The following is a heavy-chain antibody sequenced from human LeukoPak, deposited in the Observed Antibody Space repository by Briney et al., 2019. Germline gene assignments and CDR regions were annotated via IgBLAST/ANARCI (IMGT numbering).Heavy chain of an antibody. Sequence: GESLKMSCKGSGYSFTSYWISWVRQMPGKGLEWMGRIDPSDSYTNYSPSFQGHVTISADKSISTAYLQWSSLKASDTAMYYCARQGYYDILTGYYDDFDIWGQGTMVTVSS. CDR3: ARQGYYDILTGYYDDFDI. J-gene: IGHJ3*02. V-gene: IGHV5-10-1*01. CDR1: GYSFTSYW. CDR2: IDPSDSYT. D-gene: IGHD3-9*01.